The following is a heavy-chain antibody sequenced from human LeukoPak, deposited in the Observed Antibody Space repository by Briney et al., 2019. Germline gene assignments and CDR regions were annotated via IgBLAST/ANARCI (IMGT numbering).Heavy chain of an antibody. D-gene: IGHD2-15*01. Sequence: PSETLSLTCTVSGGSISSYYWSWIRQPPGKGLEWIGYIYYSGSTNYNPSLKSRVTISVDTSKNQFSLKLSSVTAADTAVYYCAREFAGYCSGGSCYKNYYYYMDVWGKGTTVTVSS. CDR3: AREFAGYCSGGSCYKNYYYYMDV. CDR2: IYYSGST. J-gene: IGHJ6*03. CDR1: GGSISSYY. V-gene: IGHV4-59*12.